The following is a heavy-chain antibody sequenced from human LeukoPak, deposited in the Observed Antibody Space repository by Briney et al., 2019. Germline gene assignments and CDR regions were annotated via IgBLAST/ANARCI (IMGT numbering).Heavy chain of an antibody. J-gene: IGHJ4*02. Sequence: PGGSLRLSCAASGFTFSGYGMHWVRQAPGKGLEWVAFIRDDGSNKYYADSVKGRFTISRDNSKNTLYLQMNSLRAEDTAVYYCAKDLGYYYDSSGDTGNFDYWGQGTLVTVSS. V-gene: IGHV3-30*02. CDR1: GFTFSGYG. CDR3: AKDLGYYYDSSGDTGNFDY. D-gene: IGHD3-22*01. CDR2: IRDDGSNK.